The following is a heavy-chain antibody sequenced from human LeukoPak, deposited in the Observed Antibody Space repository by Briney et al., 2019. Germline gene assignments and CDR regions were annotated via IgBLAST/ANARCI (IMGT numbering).Heavy chain of an antibody. J-gene: IGHJ4*02. V-gene: IGHV4-59*05. Sequence: SETLSLTCTVSGGSISSYYWSWIRQPPGKGLEWIGSIYHSGSTYYNPSLKSRVTISVDTSKNQFSLKLSSVTAADTAVYYCVNYYDSSDYQQPNHLDYWGQGTLVTVSS. CDR2: IYHSGST. CDR3: VNYYDSSDYQQPNHLDY. CDR1: GGSISSYY. D-gene: IGHD3-22*01.